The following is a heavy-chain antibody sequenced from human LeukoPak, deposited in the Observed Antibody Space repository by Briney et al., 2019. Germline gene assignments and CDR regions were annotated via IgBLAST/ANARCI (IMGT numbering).Heavy chain of an antibody. CDR1: GGSISSYY. Sequence: SETLSLTCTVSGGSISSYYWSWIRQPPGKGLEWIGYIYYSGSTNYNPSLKSRVTISVDTSKNQFSLKLSSVTAVDTAVYYCARTPSRHDYGDYSYYFDYWGQGTLVTVSS. CDR2: IYYSGST. J-gene: IGHJ4*02. V-gene: IGHV4-59*08. CDR3: ARTPSRHDYGDYSYYFDY. D-gene: IGHD4-17*01.